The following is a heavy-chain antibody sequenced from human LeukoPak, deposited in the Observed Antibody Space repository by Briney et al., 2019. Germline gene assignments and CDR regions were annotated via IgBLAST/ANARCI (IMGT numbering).Heavy chain of an antibody. CDR3: ARVLSGSNFDY. CDR2: IFHSGGT. Sequence: PSETLSLTCAVSGGSIRSSNWWSWVRQPPEKGLEWIGEIFHSGGTNYNPSLKSRVTISVDKPKNQSSLKLSSVTAADTAVYYCARVLSGSNFDYWGQGTLVTVSS. V-gene: IGHV4-4*02. J-gene: IGHJ4*02. D-gene: IGHD3-22*01. CDR1: GGSIRSSNW.